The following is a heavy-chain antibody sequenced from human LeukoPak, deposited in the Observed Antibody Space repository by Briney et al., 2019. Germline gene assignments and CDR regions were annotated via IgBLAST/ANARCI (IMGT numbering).Heavy chain of an antibody. CDR2: ISSSSSYI. CDR1: GFTFSDYY. D-gene: IGHD6-19*01. Sequence: GGSLRLSCAASGFTFSDYYMSWIRQAPGKGLEWVSSISSSSSYIYYADSVKGRFTISRDNAKNSLYLQMNSLRAEDTAVYYCARAFGAGTRSDAFDIWGQGTMVTVSS. J-gene: IGHJ3*02. CDR3: ARAFGAGTRSDAFDI. V-gene: IGHV3-11*06.